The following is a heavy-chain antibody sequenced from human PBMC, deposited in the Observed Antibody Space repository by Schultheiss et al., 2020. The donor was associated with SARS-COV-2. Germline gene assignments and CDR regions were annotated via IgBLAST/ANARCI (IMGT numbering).Heavy chain of an antibody. D-gene: IGHD3-3*01. CDR1: GFTFSSYD. CDR3: AIFGVARGAFDI. V-gene: IGHV3-23*01. J-gene: IGHJ3*02. CDR2: ISGSGGST. Sequence: GGSLRLSCAASGFTFSSYDMHWVRQATGKGLEWVSAISGSGGSTYYADSVKGRFTISRDNSKNTLYLQMNSLRAEDTALYYCAIFGVARGAFDIWGQGTMVTVSS.